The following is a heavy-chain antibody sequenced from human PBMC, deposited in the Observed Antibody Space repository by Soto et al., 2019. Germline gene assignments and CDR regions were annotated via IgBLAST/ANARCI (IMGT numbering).Heavy chain of an antibody. J-gene: IGHJ4*02. Sequence: GESLKISCKGSGYSFTSYWISWVRQMPGKGLEWMGRIDPSDSYTNYSPSFQGHVTISADKSISTAYLQWSSLKASDTAMYYCARHLAYYYDSSGYYFDRGQGTLVTVSS. CDR2: IDPSDSYT. V-gene: IGHV5-10-1*01. CDR3: ARHLAYYYDSSGYYFD. D-gene: IGHD3-22*01. CDR1: GYSFTSYW.